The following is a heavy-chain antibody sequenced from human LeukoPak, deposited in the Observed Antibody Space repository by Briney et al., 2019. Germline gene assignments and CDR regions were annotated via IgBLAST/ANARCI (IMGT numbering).Heavy chain of an antibody. Sequence: GESLKISCKGSGYSFTSYWIGWVRQMPGKGLEWMGIIYPGDSDTRYSPSFQGQVTISADKSISTAYLQWSSLKASDTAMYYCGRRIPYYYDSSGYFDYWGQGTLVTVSS. J-gene: IGHJ4*02. D-gene: IGHD3-22*01. CDR1: GYSFTSYW. CDR3: GRRIPYYYDSSGYFDY. CDR2: IYPGDSDT. V-gene: IGHV5-51*01.